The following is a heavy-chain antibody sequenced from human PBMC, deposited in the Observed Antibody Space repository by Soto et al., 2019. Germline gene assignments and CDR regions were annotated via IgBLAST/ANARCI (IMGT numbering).Heavy chain of an antibody. V-gene: IGHV3-23*01. J-gene: IGHJ2*01. CDR3: AKHRGIAAAGTESYWYFDL. CDR1: GFTFSSYA. CDR2: ISGSGGST. Sequence: EVQLLESGGGLVQPGGSLRLSCAASGFTFSSYAMSWVRQAPGKGLEWVAGISGSGGSTYYADSVKGRFGISRDNSKNTLYLQMNSLRAEDTAVYYCAKHRGIAAAGTESYWYFDLWGRGTLVTVSS. D-gene: IGHD6-13*01.